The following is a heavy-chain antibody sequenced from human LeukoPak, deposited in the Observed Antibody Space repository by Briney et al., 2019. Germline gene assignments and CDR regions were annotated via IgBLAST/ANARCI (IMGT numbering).Heavy chain of an antibody. Sequence: PSQTLSLTCTVSGGSISSGSYYWSWIRQPPGKGLEWIGEINHSGSTNYNPSLKSRVTISVDTSKNQFSLKLSSVTAADTAVYYCARVLKVVVVPTNWFDPWGQGTLVTVSS. D-gene: IGHD2-2*01. CDR2: INHSGST. J-gene: IGHJ5*02. CDR3: ARVLKVVVVPTNWFDP. CDR1: GGSISSGSYY. V-gene: IGHV4-39*07.